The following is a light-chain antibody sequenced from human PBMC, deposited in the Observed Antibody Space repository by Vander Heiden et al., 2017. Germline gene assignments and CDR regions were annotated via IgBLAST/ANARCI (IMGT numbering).Light chain of an antibody. CDR2: RDF. J-gene: IGLJ2*01. Sequence: VLTQPPSAFGTPGQRVPISCSGSSSNVGSNSVYWYQHLPGTAPKLLIYRDFQRPSGVPDRFSASKSGTSASLAISGLRSEDEAHYYCAAWDDSLSVVFGGGTKLTVL. CDR1: SSNVGSNS. V-gene: IGLV1-47*01. CDR3: AAWDDSLSVV.